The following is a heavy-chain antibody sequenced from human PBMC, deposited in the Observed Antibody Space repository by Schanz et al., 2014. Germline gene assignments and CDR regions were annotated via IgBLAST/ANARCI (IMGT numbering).Heavy chain of an antibody. J-gene: IGHJ3*02. CDR1: GYTFTSHG. D-gene: IGHD5-18*01. CDR3: TRGGYSYAVRAFDI. CDR2: ITAYNGDT. V-gene: IGHV1-18*01. Sequence: QVQLVQSGAEVKKPGASVKVSCKASGYTFTSHGISWVRQAPGQGLEWMGWITAYNGDTNYALKLQGRVTMTTDTSTGTAYMELRSLRSDDTALYYCTRGGYSYAVRAFDIWGQGTMVTVSS.